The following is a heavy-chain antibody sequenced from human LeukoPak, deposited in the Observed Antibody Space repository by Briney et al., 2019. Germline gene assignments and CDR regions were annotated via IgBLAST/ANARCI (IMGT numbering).Heavy chain of an antibody. CDR3: AREGYSSGQPPVNWFDP. D-gene: IGHD6-19*01. CDR1: GYTFTGYY. CDR2: INPNSGGT. J-gene: IGHJ5*02. Sequence: ASVKVSCKASGYTFTGYYMHWVRQAPGQVLEWMGWINPNSGGTNYAQKFQGRVTMTRDTSISTAYMELSRLRSDDTAVYYCAREGYSSGQPPVNWFDPWGQGTLVTVSS. V-gene: IGHV1-2*02.